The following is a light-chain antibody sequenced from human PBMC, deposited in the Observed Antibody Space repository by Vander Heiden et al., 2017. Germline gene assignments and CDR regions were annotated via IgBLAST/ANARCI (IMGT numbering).Light chain of an antibody. Sequence: EIVLTQSPGTLSLSPGERASLSCRTSQSISSRDLAWYQQKPGQPPRLLISGASSRATGVPDRFIGSASGTDFTLTISRLEPEDFAVYYCQQDDSSLTFGGGTKVEI. CDR3: QQDDSSLT. J-gene: IGKJ4*01. V-gene: IGKV3-20*01. CDR2: GAS. CDR1: QSISSRD.